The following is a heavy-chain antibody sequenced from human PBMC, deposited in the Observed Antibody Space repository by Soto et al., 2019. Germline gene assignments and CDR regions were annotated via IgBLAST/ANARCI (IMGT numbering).Heavy chain of an antibody. D-gene: IGHD4-17*01. Sequence: ASVKVSCKASGYTFSSYHISWVRQAPGQGLEWMGWISAYNGNTNYAQKLQGRVTMTTDTSTSTAYMELRSLRSDDTAVYYCATGVTTTVTTNYYYYGMDVWGQGTTVT. V-gene: IGHV1-18*01. J-gene: IGHJ6*02. CDR1: GYTFSSYH. CDR3: ATGVTTTVTTNYYYYGMDV. CDR2: ISAYNGNT.